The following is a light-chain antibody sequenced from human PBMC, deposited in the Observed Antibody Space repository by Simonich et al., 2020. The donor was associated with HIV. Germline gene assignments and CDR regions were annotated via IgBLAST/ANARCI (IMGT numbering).Light chain of an antibody. CDR1: QSVSRN. CDR2: GAS. CDR3: QQYNNWPT. V-gene: IGKV3-15*01. J-gene: IGKJ4*01. Sequence: EIVMTQSPATLSVAPGDRATPPCRARQSVSRNFTWYQQKPGQAPRLLIYGASTRASGIPARFSGIGSGTDFTLTSSSMQSEDFALYYCQQYNNWPTFGGGTKVEI.